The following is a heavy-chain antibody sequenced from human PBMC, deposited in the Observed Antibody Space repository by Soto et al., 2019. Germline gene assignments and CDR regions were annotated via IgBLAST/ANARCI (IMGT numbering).Heavy chain of an antibody. J-gene: IGHJ3*02. CDR2: IYYSGST. D-gene: IGHD4-17*01. V-gene: IGHV4-30-4*01. Sequence: QVELQESGPGLVKPSQTLSLTCTVSGGSISSGDYYWSWIRQPPGKGLEWIGYIYYSGSTYYNPSLKSRVTISVDTSKNQFSLKLSSVTAADTAVYYCARDPTVVKWAFDIWGQGTMVTVSS. CDR1: GGSISSGDYY. CDR3: ARDPTVVKWAFDI.